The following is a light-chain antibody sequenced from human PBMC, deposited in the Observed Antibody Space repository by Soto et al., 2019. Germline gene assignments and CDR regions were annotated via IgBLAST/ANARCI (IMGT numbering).Light chain of an antibody. CDR2: VVT. V-gene: IGLV2-14*01. Sequence: QSALTQPASVSGSPGQSITISCTGTSSDVGAYDYVSWFQQHPDKAPKLIISVVTNRPSGVSNRFSGSKSGNTASLTISGLQPEVEADYHCGLYTSSDTPYVFGTGTKVTVL. CDR1: SSDVGAYDY. CDR3: GLYTSSDTPYV. J-gene: IGLJ1*01.